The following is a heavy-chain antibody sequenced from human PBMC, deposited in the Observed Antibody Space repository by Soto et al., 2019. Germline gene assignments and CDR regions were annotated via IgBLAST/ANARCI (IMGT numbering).Heavy chain of an antibody. Sequence: SVKVSCKASGGTFSSYAISWVRQAPGQGLEWMGGIIPIFGTANYAQKFQGRVTITADKSTSTAYMELSSLRSEDTAVYYCARDPRPPGVGANNWFDPWGQGTVVTVSS. V-gene: IGHV1-69*06. CDR3: ARDPRPPGVGANNWFDP. CDR1: GGTFSSYA. D-gene: IGHD1-26*01. J-gene: IGHJ5*02. CDR2: IIPIFGTA.